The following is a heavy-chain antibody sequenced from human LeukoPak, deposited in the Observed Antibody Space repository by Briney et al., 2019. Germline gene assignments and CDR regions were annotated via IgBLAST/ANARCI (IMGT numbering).Heavy chain of an antibody. D-gene: IGHD1-1*01. CDR2: ISNNGGSS. Sequence: PGGSLRLSCSASGFTFSAYAMYWVRQAPGKGLESVSGISNNGGSSFYADSVKGRFTISRDNSKNTLYLQMSSLRAEDTAVYYCVKITSVTGGDCWGQGTRLTVSS. J-gene: IGHJ4*02. V-gene: IGHV3-64D*09. CDR3: VKITSVTGGDC. CDR1: GFTFSAYA.